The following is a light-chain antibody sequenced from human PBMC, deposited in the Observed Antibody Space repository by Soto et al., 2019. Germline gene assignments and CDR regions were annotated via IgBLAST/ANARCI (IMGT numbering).Light chain of an antibody. Sequence: DIQTTQSPSTLSTSVVDRVTITCRASQSISSWLAWYQQKPGKAPKLLIYDASSLESGVPSRFSGSGSGTEFTLTISSLQPDDFATYYCQQYNSYSPTFGQGTKLEIK. V-gene: IGKV1-5*01. CDR1: QSISSW. J-gene: IGKJ2*01. CDR3: QQYNSYSPT. CDR2: DAS.